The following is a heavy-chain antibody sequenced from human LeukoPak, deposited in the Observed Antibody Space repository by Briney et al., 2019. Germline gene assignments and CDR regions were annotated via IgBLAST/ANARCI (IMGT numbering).Heavy chain of an antibody. D-gene: IGHD6-19*01. J-gene: IGHJ4*02. CDR2: ITGRSDKT. V-gene: IGHV3-23*01. Sequence: GGSLRLSCAASGFNFNKYDMTWARQAPGKGLEWVSTITGRSDKTYYSDSVKGRFVTSRDNSKDTLYLQMNSLRAEDTALYYCAKGGWLDDLGQGALVTVSS. CDR3: AKGGWLDD. CDR1: GFNFNKYD.